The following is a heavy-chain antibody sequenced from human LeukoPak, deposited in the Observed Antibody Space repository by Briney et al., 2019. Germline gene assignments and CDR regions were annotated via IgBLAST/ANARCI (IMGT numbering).Heavy chain of an antibody. CDR1: GGSFSGYY. D-gene: IGHD4-17*01. CDR3: ARGQGTVTTH. Sequence: ASETLSLTCAVYGGSFSGYYWTWIRQPPGKGLEWIGEINHSGSANYNPSLMSRVTTSLDTSKNHFSLNLSSVTAADTAVYYCARGQGTVTTHWGQGTLVTVSS. V-gene: IGHV4-34*01. J-gene: IGHJ4*02. CDR2: INHSGSA.